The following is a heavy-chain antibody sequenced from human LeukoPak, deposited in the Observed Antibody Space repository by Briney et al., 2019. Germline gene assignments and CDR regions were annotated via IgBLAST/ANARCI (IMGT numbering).Heavy chain of an antibody. J-gene: IGHJ4*02. Sequence: GGSLRLSCAASGFTFSSYAMHWVRQAPGKGLEWVAVISYDGSNKYYADSVKGRFTISRDNSKNTLYLQMNSLRAEDTAVYYCARGQFVTVFGVADYWGQGTLVTVSS. CDR1: GFTFSSYA. CDR2: ISYDGSNK. D-gene: IGHD3-3*01. CDR3: ARGQFVTVFGVADY. V-gene: IGHV3-30*01.